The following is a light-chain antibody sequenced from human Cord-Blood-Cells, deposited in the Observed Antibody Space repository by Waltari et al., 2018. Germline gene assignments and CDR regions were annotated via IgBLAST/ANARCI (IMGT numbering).Light chain of an antibody. J-gene: IGLJ2*01. Sequence: SYVLTQPPSVSVAPGKTARITCGGNNIGSKSVHWYQQKPGQAPVLVVYDDSDRPSGIPERFSGANAGNTATLTVRRVEAGDEADYCCQVWDSSSDHVVFGGGTKLAVL. V-gene: IGLV3-21*03. CDR2: DDS. CDR3: QVWDSSSDHVV. CDR1: NIGSKS.